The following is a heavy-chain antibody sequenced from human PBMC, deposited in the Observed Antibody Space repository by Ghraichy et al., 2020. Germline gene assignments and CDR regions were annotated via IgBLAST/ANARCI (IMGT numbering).Heavy chain of an antibody. CDR1: GYTFTGYY. V-gene: IGHV1-2*02. D-gene: IGHD3-3*01. CDR2: INPNSGGT. Sequence: ASVKVSCKASGYTFTGYYMHWVRQAPGQGLEWMGWINPNSGGTNYAQKFQGRVTMTRDTSISTAHMELSRLRSDDTAVYYCARVRYYDFWSGYDFDYWGQGTLVTVSS. J-gene: IGHJ4*02. CDR3: ARVRYYDFWSGYDFDY.